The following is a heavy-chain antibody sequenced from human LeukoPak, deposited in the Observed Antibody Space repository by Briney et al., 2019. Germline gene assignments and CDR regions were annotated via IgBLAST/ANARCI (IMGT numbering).Heavy chain of an antibody. J-gene: IGHJ4*02. CDR3: ARVLRYWNDADPFDY. Sequence: GRSLRLSCAASGFTFSSYAMHWVRQAPGKGLEWVAVISYDGSNKYYADSVKGRFTVSRDNSKNTLYLQMNSLRAEDTAVYYCARVLRYWNDADPFDYWGQGTLVTVSS. CDR1: GFTFSSYA. V-gene: IGHV3-30*04. D-gene: IGHD1-1*01. CDR2: ISYDGSNK.